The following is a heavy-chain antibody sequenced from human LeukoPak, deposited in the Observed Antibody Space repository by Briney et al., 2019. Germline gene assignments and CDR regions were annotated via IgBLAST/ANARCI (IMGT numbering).Heavy chain of an antibody. J-gene: IGHJ6*02. CDR2: IIPILGIA. CDR1: GYTFTSYS. Sequence: SVKVSCKASGYTFTSYSINWVRQAPGQGLEWMGRIIPILGIANYAQKFQGRVTITADKSTSTAYMELSSLRSEDTAVYYCARPLAFDYYYYGMDVWGQGTTVTVSS. D-gene: IGHD3-3*02. V-gene: IGHV1-69*02. CDR3: ARPLAFDYYYYGMDV.